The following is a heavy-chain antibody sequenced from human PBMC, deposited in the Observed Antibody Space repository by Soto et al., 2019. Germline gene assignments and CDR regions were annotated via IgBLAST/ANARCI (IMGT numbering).Heavy chain of an antibody. CDR1: GGTFSSYA. Sequence: QVQLVQSGAEVKKPGSSVKVSCKASGGTFSSYAISWVRQAPGQGLEWMGGIIPILGTANYAQKFQGRVTITADESTSTAYMELSSLRSEDTAVYYCARDCSGGSCSTYSYYYYGMDVWPRDHGHRLL. D-gene: IGHD2-15*01. CDR3: ARDCSGGSCSTYSYYYYGMDV. J-gene: IGHJ6*02. V-gene: IGHV1-69*01. CDR2: IIPILGTA.